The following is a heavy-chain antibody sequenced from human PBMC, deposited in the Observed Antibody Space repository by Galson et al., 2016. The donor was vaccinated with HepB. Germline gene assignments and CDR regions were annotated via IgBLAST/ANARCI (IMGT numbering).Heavy chain of an antibody. CDR3: AREWSAFDM. Sequence: SETLSLTCTVSGGSISHYYWHWIRQPPGKGLEWIGFVHYSGSTNYNPSLKSRVTISVDTSKNQFSLNLSSVTAADTAVYYCAREWSAFDMWGQGTMVTVSS. CDR1: GGSISHYY. V-gene: IGHV4-59*01. CDR2: VHYSGST. J-gene: IGHJ3*02. D-gene: IGHD3-3*01.